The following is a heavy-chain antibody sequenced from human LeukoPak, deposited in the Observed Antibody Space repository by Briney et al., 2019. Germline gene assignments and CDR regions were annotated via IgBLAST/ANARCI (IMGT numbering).Heavy chain of an antibody. CDR1: GGSISSSSYY. J-gene: IGHJ3*02. D-gene: IGHD7-27*01. V-gene: IGHV4-39*07. CDR3: ARDPFWGSRGDAFDI. Sequence: SETLSLTCTVSGGSISSSSYYWGWIRQPPGKGLEWIGSIYYSGSTYYNPSLKSRVTISVDTSKNQFSLKLSSVTAADTAVYYCARDPFWGSRGDAFDIWGQGTMVTVSS. CDR2: IYYSGST.